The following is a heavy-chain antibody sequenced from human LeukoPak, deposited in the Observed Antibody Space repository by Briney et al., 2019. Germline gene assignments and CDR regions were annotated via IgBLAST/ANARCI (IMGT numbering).Heavy chain of an antibody. CDR1: GYTFTSYY. CDR2: INPSGGST. J-gene: IGHJ6*03. Sequence: ASVKVSCKASGYTFTSYYIHWVRQAPGQGLESMGIINPSGGSTSYAQKFQGRVTMTRDTSTSTIYMELGSLRSEDTAVYYCARDVPTGYYYYMDVWGKGTTVTVSS. CDR3: ARDVPTGYYYYMDV. V-gene: IGHV1-46*01. D-gene: IGHD4-17*01.